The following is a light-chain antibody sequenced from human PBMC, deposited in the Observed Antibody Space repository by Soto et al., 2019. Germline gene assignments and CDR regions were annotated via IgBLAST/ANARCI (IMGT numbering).Light chain of an antibody. J-gene: IGKJ1*01. Sequence: DIQMTQSPSSLSASEGDRVTSTCRASQSISTWLAWYQQRPGKAPKVLLSEASTLESGVPSRFSCSGSVTEFTLTIGSLQPDDVATYYCQHSIGTFGQGTKVEIK. CDR3: QHSIGT. CDR1: QSISTW. CDR2: EAS. V-gene: IGKV1-5*01.